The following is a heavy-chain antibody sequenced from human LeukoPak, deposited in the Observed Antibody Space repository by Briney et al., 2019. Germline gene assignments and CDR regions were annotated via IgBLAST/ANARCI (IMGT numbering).Heavy chain of an antibody. J-gene: IGHJ4*02. Sequence: ASVKVSCKASGGTFSSYAISWVRQAPGQGLEWMGVINPRSGSRSYAQKFQGRVIMTRDTSTSTVYMELSSLRSEDTAVYYCARDPRNSGDFDYWGQGTLVTVSS. CDR3: ARDPRNSGDFDY. D-gene: IGHD2-15*01. CDR1: GGTFSSYA. CDR2: INPRSGSR. V-gene: IGHV1-46*01.